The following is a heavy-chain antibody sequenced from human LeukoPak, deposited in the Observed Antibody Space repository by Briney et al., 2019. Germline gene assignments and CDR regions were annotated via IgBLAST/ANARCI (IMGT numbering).Heavy chain of an antibody. J-gene: IGHJ6*03. D-gene: IGHD4-17*01. CDR2: IYYSGST. Sequence: SETLSLTCTVSGGSISSSSYYWGWIRQPPGKGLEWIGSIYYSGSTYYNPSLKSRVTISVDTSENQFSLKLSSVTAADTAVYYCARGLRSHYYYYYYMDVWGKGTTVTVSS. CDR3: ARGLRSHYYYYYYMDV. CDR1: GGSISSSSYY. V-gene: IGHV4-39*01.